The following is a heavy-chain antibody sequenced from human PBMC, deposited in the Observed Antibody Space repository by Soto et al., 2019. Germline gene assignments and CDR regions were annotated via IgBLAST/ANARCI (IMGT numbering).Heavy chain of an antibody. V-gene: IGHV3-23*01. CDR1: GFTFSSYA. Sequence: PGGSLSLSCAASGFTFSSYAMSWVRQAPGKGLEWVSAISGSGGSTYYADSVKGRFTISRDNSKNTLYLQTNSLRAEDTAVYYCAKRPKSWDYYYMDVWGKGTTVTVSS. D-gene: IGHD7-27*01. CDR2: ISGSGGST. CDR3: AKRPKSWDYYYMDV. J-gene: IGHJ6*03.